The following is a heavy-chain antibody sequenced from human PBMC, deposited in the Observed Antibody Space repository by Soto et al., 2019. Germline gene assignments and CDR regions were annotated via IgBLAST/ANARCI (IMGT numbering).Heavy chain of an antibody. V-gene: IGHV3-33*01. J-gene: IGHJ4*02. CDR1: GFTFSTYG. D-gene: IGHD3-10*01. CDR2: IWYDGSNQ. Sequence: GGSRRLSCAPSGFTFSTYGMHWVRQAPGKGLEWVAVIWYDGSNQYYADSVKGRFTISRDNSKNMLYLQMNSLRAEDTAVYYCARDLGAFNYGSAYFDYWGQGPSVTVSS. CDR3: ARDLGAFNYGSAYFDY.